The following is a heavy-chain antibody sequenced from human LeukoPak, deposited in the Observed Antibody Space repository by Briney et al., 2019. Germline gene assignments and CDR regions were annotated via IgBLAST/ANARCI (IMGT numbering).Heavy chain of an antibody. CDR1: GFTFSSYW. D-gene: IGHD3-22*01. V-gene: IGHV3-7*01. J-gene: IGHJ5*02. CDR3: AREIVVATSNWFDP. CDR2: IKQDGSEK. Sequence: EGSLRLSCAASGFTFSSYWMSWVRQAPGKGLEWVANIKQDGSEKYYVDSVKGRFTISRDNAKNSLYLQMNSLRAADTPVYYCAREIVVATSNWFDPWGQGTLVTVSS.